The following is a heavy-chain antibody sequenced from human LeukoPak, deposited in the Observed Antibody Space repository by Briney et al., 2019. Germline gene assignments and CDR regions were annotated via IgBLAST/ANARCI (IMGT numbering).Heavy chain of an antibody. CDR1: GYTLTELS. CDR3: ATVKAKCYYDSSGYY. D-gene: IGHD3-22*01. J-gene: IGHJ4*02. CDR2: FDPEDGET. Sequence: ASVKVSCTVSGYTLTELSMHWVRQAPGKGLEWMGGFDPEDGETIYAQKFQGRVTMTEDTSTDTAYMELSSLRSEDTAVYYCATVKAKCYYDSSGYYWGQGTLVTVSS. V-gene: IGHV1-24*01.